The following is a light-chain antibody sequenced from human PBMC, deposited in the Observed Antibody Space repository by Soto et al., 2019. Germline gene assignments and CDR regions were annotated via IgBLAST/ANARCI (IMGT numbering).Light chain of an antibody. CDR3: QQYTASSGIFT. CDR1: QRVNSNY. V-gene: IGKV3-20*01. CDR2: GAS. J-gene: IGKJ3*01. Sequence: VLTQSPGTLSLSPGERATLSCRASQRVNSNYFAWYQQKPGQAPRLLVFGASTRATGIPDRFSGSGSVTDFILTIIRVEPEDFSVYYCQQYTASSGIFTFGPGTKVDIK.